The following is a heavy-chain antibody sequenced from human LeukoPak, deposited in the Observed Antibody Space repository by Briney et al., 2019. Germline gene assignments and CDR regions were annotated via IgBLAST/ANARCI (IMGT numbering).Heavy chain of an antibody. CDR2: INPNSGGT. J-gene: IGHJ4*02. CDR3: ARDVFLTTEIN. CDR1: GYTFTSYG. V-gene: IGHV1-2*02. D-gene: IGHD4-11*01. Sequence: ASVKVSCKASGYTFTSYGISWVRQAPGQGLEWMGWINPNSGGTNYAQKFQGRVTMTRDTSISTAYMELSRLRSDDTAVYYCARDVFLTTEINWGQGTLVTVSS.